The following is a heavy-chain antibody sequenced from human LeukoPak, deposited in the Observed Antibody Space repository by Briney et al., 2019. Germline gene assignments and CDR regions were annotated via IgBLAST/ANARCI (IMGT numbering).Heavy chain of an antibody. J-gene: IGHJ4*02. CDR2: INHSGST. CDR1: GGSFSGYY. V-gene: IGHV4-34*01. D-gene: IGHD2-2*01. CDR3: ARHSQGGVVVPAAFEY. Sequence: SETLSLTCAVYGGSFSGYYWSWIRQPPGKGLEWIGEINHSGSTNYNPSLKSRVTISVDTSKNQFSLKLSSLTAADTAVYYCARHSQGGVVVPAAFEYWGQGTLLTVSS.